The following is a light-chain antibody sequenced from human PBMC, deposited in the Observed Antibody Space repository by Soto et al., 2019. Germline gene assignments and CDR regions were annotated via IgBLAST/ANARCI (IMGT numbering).Light chain of an antibody. V-gene: IGLV2-23*02. CDR1: SSDVGNYNL. CDR2: EVN. J-gene: IGLJ2*01. Sequence: QSALTQPASVSGSPGQSITISCTGTSSDVGNYNLVSWYQQHPGKAPRLFIFEVNERPSGVSDRFSGSKSGNTASLTISGLQAEDEADYYCCSKAGRRTVVCGGGTKLTVL. CDR3: CSKAGRRTVV.